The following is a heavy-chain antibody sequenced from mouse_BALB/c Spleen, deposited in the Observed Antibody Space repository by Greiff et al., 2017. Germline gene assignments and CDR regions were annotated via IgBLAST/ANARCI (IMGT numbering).Heavy chain of an antibody. V-gene: IGHV5-6-5*01. CDR1: GFTFSSYA. D-gene: IGHD1-1*01. CDR2: ISSGGST. CDR3: ARGYGGAMDY. Sequence: VQLKESGGGLVKPGGSLKLSCAASGFTFSSYAMSWVRQTPEKRLEWVASISSGGSTYYPDSVKGRFTISRDNARNILYLQMSSLRSEDTAMYYCARGYGGAMDYWGQGTSVTVSS. J-gene: IGHJ4*01.